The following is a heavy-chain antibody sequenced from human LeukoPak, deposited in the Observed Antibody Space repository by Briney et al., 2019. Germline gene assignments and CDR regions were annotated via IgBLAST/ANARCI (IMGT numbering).Heavy chain of an antibody. CDR2: ISGSGGST. CDR1: GLTFSSYA. J-gene: IGHJ4*02. D-gene: IGHD6-19*01. Sequence: GGSLRLSCAASGLTFSSYAMSWVRQPPGKGLEWVSAISGSGGSTYYADSVKGRFTISRDNSKNTMSVQMNSLRAEDTAVYYCAKDYSRTYTSGWPYFDYWGQGTLVTVSS. V-gene: IGHV3-23*01. CDR3: AKDYSRTYTSGWPYFDY.